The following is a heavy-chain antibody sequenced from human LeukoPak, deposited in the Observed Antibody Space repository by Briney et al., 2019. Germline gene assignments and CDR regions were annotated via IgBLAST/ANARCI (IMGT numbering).Heavy chain of an antibody. D-gene: IGHD6-13*01. V-gene: IGHV3-21*01. CDR2: ISSSSSYI. CDR1: GFTFSSYS. CDR3: ARSYSSSWEGSFDY. Sequence: GGSLRLSCAASGFTFSSYSMNWVRQAPGKGLEWVSSISSSSSYIYYADSVKGRFTISRDNAKNSLYLQMNGLRAEDTAVYYCARSYSSSWEGSFDYWGQGTLVTVSS. J-gene: IGHJ4*02.